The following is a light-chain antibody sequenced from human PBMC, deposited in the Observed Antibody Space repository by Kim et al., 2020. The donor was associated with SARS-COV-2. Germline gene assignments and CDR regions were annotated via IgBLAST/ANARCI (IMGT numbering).Light chain of an antibody. V-gene: IGKV1-9*01. Sequence: ASVGDRVTITCRASQSITSYLNWYQHKPGKAPKLLIYAASTLQSGVPSRFSGSGSGTEFTLTISSLQPEDFGTYYCQQFNSYPITFGQGTRLEIK. CDR1: QSITSY. CDR2: AAS. J-gene: IGKJ5*01. CDR3: QQFNSYPIT.